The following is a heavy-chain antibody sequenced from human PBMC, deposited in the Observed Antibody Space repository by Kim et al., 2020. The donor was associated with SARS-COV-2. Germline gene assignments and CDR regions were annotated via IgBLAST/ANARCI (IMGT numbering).Heavy chain of an antibody. CDR1: GFTFSSYA. Sequence: GGSLRLSCAASGFTFSSYAMSWVRQAPGKGLEWVSAISGSGGSTYYADSVKGRFTISRDNSKNTLYLQMNSLRAEDTAVYYCAKDFSITMIVVVGDYFQHWGQGTLVTVSS. V-gene: IGHV3-23*01. J-gene: IGHJ1*01. D-gene: IGHD3-22*01. CDR2: ISGSGGST. CDR3: AKDFSITMIVVVGDYFQH.